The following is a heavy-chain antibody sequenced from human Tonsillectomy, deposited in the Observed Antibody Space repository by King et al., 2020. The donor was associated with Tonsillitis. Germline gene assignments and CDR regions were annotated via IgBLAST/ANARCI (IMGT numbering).Heavy chain of an antibody. J-gene: IGHJ4*02. Sequence: QLQESGPGLVKPSQTLSLTCTVSGGSISSGGSYWGWIRQHPGKGLEWIGYMYNSGSTYYTPSLKSRVTISVDTSKNQFSLKLNSVTAADTAVYYCTRGLRGVIFWGQGTLVTVSS. CDR2: MYNSGST. CDR3: TRGLRGVIF. V-gene: IGHV4-31*03. D-gene: IGHD3-10*01. CDR1: GGSISSGGSY.